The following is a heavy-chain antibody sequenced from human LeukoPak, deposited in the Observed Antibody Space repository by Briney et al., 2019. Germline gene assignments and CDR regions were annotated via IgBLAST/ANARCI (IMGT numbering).Heavy chain of an antibody. CDR3: ARGGGLRYFDWLPTTGLDY. CDR1: GGSISSYY. V-gene: IGHV4-59*01. J-gene: IGHJ4*02. Sequence: SETLSLTCTVSGGSISSYYWSWIRQPPGKGLEWIGYIYYSGSTNDNPSLKSRVTISVDTSKNQFSLKLSSVTAADTAVYHCARGGGLRYFDWLPTTGLDYWGQGTLVTVSS. D-gene: IGHD3-9*01. CDR2: IYYSGST.